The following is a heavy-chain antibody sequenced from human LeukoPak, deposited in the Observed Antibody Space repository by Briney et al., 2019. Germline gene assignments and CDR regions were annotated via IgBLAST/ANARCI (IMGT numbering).Heavy chain of an antibody. CDR2: ISGSGGDT. V-gene: IGHV3-23*01. CDR3: AKQRTYFDY. CDR1: GFTFSAYA. D-gene: IGHD3/OR15-3a*01. Sequence: GGSLRLSCAASGFTFSAYAMSWVRQAPGKGLEWVSSISGSGGDTHYADSVKGRFTISRDNSKNTLFLQMNSLRAEDTAVYYCAKQRTYFDYWGQGTLVTVSS. J-gene: IGHJ4*02.